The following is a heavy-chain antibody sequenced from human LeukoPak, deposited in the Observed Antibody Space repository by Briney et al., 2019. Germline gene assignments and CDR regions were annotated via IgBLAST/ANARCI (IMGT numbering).Heavy chain of an antibody. J-gene: IGHJ4*02. CDR2: INPSGGST. V-gene: IGHV1-46*01. CDR3: AREVVAARPYFDY. Sequence: ASVKVSCKASGGTFSSYAINWVRQAPGQGLEWMGIINPSGGSTSYAQKFQGRVTMTRDTSTSTVYMELSSLRSEDTAVYYCAREVVAARPYFDYWGQGTLVTVSS. CDR1: GGTFSSYA. D-gene: IGHD2-2*01.